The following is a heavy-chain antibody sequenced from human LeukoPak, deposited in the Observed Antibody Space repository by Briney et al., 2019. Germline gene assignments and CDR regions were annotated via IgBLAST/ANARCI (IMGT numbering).Heavy chain of an antibody. D-gene: IGHD6-13*01. CDR2: ISSSSSYI. V-gene: IGHV3-21*01. J-gene: IGHJ6*03. Sequence: KSGGSLRLSCAASGFTFSSYSMNWVRQAPGKGLEWVSSISSSSSYIYYADSVKGRFTISRDNAKNSLYLQMNSLRAEDTAVYYCARETYSSKKFDYYYYMDVWGKGTTVTVSS. CDR1: GFTFSSYS. CDR3: ARETYSSKKFDYYYYMDV.